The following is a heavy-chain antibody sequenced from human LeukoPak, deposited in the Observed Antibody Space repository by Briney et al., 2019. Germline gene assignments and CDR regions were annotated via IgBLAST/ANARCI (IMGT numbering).Heavy chain of an antibody. D-gene: IGHD1-20*01. CDR3: AAQTTLTGAYDP. V-gene: IGHV3-64*01. J-gene: IGHJ5*02. CDR1: GFTFSTCV. CDR2: IDPNGKTS. Sequence: GGSLRLSCAASGFTFSTCVMLWVRQAPGMGLEYVSSIDPNGKTSYYANSVKGRFTISRDNSNNMLYLQMGSLTTEDMAVYYCAAQTTLTGAYDPWGQGTLVTVSS.